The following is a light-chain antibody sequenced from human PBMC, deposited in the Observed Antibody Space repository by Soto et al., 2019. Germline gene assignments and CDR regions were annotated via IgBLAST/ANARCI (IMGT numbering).Light chain of an antibody. CDR3: QQYNTCSAWT. V-gene: IGKV3-15*01. CDR1: QSVSSN. J-gene: IGKJ1*01. CDR2: GAS. Sequence: EIVMTQSPATLSVSPGERATLSCRASQSVSSNLAWYQQKPGQAPRLLIYGASTRAQVIQARFIGSGSGTDFTLTISSLQSEDFAVYYCQQYNTCSAWTFGQGPKVDIK.